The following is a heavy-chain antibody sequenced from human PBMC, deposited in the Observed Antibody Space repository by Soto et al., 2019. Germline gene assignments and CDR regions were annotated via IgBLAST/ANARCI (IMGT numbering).Heavy chain of an antibody. J-gene: IGHJ4*02. CDR2: IYYSGST. CDR1: GGSISSGGYY. CDR3: ARGRGTVTTVTTHLDY. Sequence: PSETLSLTCTVSGGSISSGGYYWSWIRQHPGKGLEWIGYIYYSGSTYYNPSLKSRFTISVDTSKNHFSLKLSSVTAADTAVYYCARGRGTVTTVTTHLDYWGQGTLVTVS. D-gene: IGHD4-17*01. V-gene: IGHV4-31*03.